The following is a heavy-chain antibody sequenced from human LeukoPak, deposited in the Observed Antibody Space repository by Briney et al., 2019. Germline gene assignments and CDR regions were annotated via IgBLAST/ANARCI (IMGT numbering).Heavy chain of an antibody. CDR1: GASISNTYY. CDR2: LYNIGSI. CDR3: ATNSTGSAFDY. D-gene: IGHD2/OR15-2a*01. J-gene: IGHJ4*02. Sequence: SETLSLTCTVSGASISNTYYWSWIRQLPGRGLEWIGNLYNIGSITYKPSLKSRVTMSIDMSKNQFSLRLTSVTVADTAVYFCATNSTGSAFDYWGQGILVTVSS. V-gene: IGHV4-59*08.